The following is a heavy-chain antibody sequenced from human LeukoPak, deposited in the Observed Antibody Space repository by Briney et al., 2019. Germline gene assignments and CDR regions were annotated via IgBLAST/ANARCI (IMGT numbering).Heavy chain of an antibody. V-gene: IGHV3-23*01. CDR2: IFGSGGSA. Sequence: GGSLRLSCTASGFTFSSYAMYWVRQAPGKGLEWVSGIFGSGGSAHYADSVMGRFTISRDNSQNTVYLQMNSLRAEDTAVYYCGKTTTGYSSGRNPAWPVDYWGQGTLVTVSS. J-gene: IGHJ4*02. CDR3: GKTTTGYSSGRNPAWPVDY. D-gene: IGHD6-19*01. CDR1: GFTFSSYA.